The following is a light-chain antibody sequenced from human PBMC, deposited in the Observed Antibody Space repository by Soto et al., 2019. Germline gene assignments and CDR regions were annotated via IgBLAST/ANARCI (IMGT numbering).Light chain of an antibody. V-gene: IGKV1-39*01. CDR3: QQSFSTPYT. Sequence: DIQMTQSPSSLSASVGDRVTITCRASQSISTYLNWDQQKPGKAPKLLIFAASSLQSGVPSRFSGNGFGPDFTLTISSLQPEGFSTYHCQQSFSTPYTFGQGTKLEI. J-gene: IGKJ2*01. CDR1: QSISTY. CDR2: AAS.